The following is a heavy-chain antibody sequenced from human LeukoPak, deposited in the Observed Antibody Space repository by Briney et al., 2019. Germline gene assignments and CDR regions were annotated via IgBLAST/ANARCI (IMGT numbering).Heavy chain of an antibody. V-gene: IGHV3-48*01. J-gene: IGHJ4*02. CDR1: GFTFSSYS. Sequence: GGSLRLSCAASGFTFSSYSMNWVCQAPGKGLEWVSYISSSSSTIYYADSVKGRFTISRDNAKNSLYLQMNSLRAEDTAVYYCARVGDVDTAMFDYWGQGTLVTLSS. CDR3: ARVGDVDTAMFDY. D-gene: IGHD5-18*01. CDR2: ISSSSSTI.